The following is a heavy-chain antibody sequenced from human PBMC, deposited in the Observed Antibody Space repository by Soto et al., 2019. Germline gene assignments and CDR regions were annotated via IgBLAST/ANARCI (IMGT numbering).Heavy chain of an antibody. V-gene: IGHV5-51*01. Sequence: GESLKISCKGSGYSSTSYWIGWVRQMPGKGLEWMGIIYPGDSDTRYSPSFQGQVTISADKSISTAYLQWSSLKASDTAMYYCARHGHSSSWYYYGMDVWGQGTTVTVSS. CDR2: IYPGDSDT. D-gene: IGHD6-13*01. CDR3: ARHGHSSSWYYYGMDV. J-gene: IGHJ6*02. CDR1: GYSSTSYW.